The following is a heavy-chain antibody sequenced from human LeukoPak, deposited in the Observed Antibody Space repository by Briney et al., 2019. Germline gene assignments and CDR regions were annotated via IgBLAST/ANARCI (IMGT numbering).Heavy chain of an antibody. CDR2: INPNSGGT. Sequence: ASVKVSCKASGYTFTGYYMHWVRQAPGQGLEWMGWINPNSGGTNYAQKFQGRVTMTRDTSISTAYMELSRLRSDDTAVYYCAKTLAAAAQGGFDYWGQGTLVTVSS. CDR1: GYTFTGYY. CDR3: AKTLAAAAQGGFDY. V-gene: IGHV1-2*02. D-gene: IGHD6-13*01. J-gene: IGHJ4*02.